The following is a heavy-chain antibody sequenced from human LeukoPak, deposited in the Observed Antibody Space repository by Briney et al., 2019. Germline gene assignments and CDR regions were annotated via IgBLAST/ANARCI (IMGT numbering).Heavy chain of an antibody. Sequence: ASVKVSCKASGYTFTSYDINWVRQATGQGLEWMGWMNPNSANTGYAQKFQGRATMTRNISISTAYMELTSLRSEDTAVYYCASRATKALTGYYKGMDVWGQGTTVTVSS. CDR1: GYTFTSYD. V-gene: IGHV1-8*01. CDR2: MNPNSANT. CDR3: ASRATKALTGYYKGMDV. J-gene: IGHJ6*02. D-gene: IGHD3-9*01.